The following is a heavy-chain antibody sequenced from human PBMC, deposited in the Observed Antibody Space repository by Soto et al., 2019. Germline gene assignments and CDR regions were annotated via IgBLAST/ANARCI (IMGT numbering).Heavy chain of an antibody. CDR3: ARDQGIAAAGTPPSIDY. V-gene: IGHV3-48*02. D-gene: IGHD6-13*01. CDR1: GFTFSSYS. CDR2: ISSSSSTI. Sequence: EVQLVESGGGLVQPGGSLRLSCAASGFTFSSYSMNWVRQAPGKGLEWVSYISSSSSTIYYADSVKGRFTISRDNAKNSLYLQMNSLSDEDTAVYYCARDQGIAAAGTPPSIDYWGQGTLVTVSS. J-gene: IGHJ4*02.